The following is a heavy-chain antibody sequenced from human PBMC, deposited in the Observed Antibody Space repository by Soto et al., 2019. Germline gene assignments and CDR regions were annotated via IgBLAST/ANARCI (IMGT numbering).Heavy chain of an antibody. J-gene: IGHJ6*02. CDR2: IWYDGSKK. Sequence: GGSLRLSCAASGFTFSSFGMHWVRQAPGKGPEWVAVIWYDGSKKYYADSVKGRFTISRDNARNSLYLQMKSLRAEDTAVYFCARDGADYDILTGYYDYYYHGMDVWGQGTTVTVSS. CDR1: GFTFSSFG. D-gene: IGHD3-9*01. CDR3: ARDGADYDILTGYYDYYYHGMDV. V-gene: IGHV3-33*01.